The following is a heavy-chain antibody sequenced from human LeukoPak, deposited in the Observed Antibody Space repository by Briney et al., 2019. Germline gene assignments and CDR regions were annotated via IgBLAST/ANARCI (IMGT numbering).Heavy chain of an antibody. V-gene: IGHV4-59*01. Sequence: SETLSLTCTVSGGSISNYYCSWIRQPPGKGLEWIGYIYDSGSTKYNPSLKSRVTTSVDKSKTQSSYKLRCVSAADTAVYYCARDPSNSRGWFDPWGQGTLVTVSS. CDR2: IYDSGST. D-gene: IGHD2-2*01. J-gene: IGHJ5*02. CDR1: GGSISNYY. CDR3: ARDPSNSRGWFDP.